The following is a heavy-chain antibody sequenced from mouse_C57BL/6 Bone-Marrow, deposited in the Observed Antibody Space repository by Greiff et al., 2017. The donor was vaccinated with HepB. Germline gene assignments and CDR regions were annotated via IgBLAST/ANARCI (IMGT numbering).Heavy chain of an antibody. CDR2: ISYDGSN. V-gene: IGHV3-6*01. J-gene: IGHJ2*01. CDR3: ASRYYGSSY. D-gene: IGHD1-1*01. CDR1: GYSITSGYY. Sequence: EVKLQESGPGLVKPSQSLSLTCSVTGYSITSGYYWNWIRQFPGNKLEWMGYISYDGSNNYNPSLKNRISITRDTSKNQFFLKLNSVTTEDTATYYCASRYYGSSYWGQGTTLTVSS.